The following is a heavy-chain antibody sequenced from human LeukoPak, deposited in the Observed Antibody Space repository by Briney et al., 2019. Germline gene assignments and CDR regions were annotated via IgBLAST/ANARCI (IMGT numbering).Heavy chain of an antibody. CDR1: GFTFSSYA. Sequence: GALRLSCAASGFTFSSYAMHWVRQAPGKGLELVAVISYDGSNKYYADSVKGRFTISRDNSKNTLYLQMNSLRAEDTAVYYCARDLDLDYYDSSGYAPPFGYWGQGTLVTVSS. CDR2: ISYDGSNK. J-gene: IGHJ4*02. V-gene: IGHV3-30*04. D-gene: IGHD3-22*01. CDR3: ARDLDLDYYDSSGYAPPFGY.